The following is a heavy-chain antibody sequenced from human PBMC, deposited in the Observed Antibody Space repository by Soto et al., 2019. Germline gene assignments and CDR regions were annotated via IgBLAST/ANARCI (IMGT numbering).Heavy chain of an antibody. CDR1: GGSISSYY. V-gene: IGHV4-59*01. CDR2: IYYSGST. D-gene: IGHD2-15*01. CDR3: ARGEYCSGGSCYPLFDY. Sequence: QVQLQESGPGLVKPSETLSLTCTVSGGSISSYYWSWIRQPPGKGLEWIGYIYYSGSTNYNPSLKSRVTISVDTSKNQFSLKLSSVTAADTAVYYCARGEYCSGGSCYPLFDYWGQGTLVTVSS. J-gene: IGHJ4*02.